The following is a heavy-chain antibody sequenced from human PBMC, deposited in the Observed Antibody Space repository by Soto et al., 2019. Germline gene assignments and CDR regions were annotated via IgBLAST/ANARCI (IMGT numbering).Heavy chain of an antibody. J-gene: IGHJ5*02. Sequence: GWSLRLSCAASGFTFSSYAMSWVRQAPGKGLEWVSAISGSGGSTYYADSVKGRFTISRDNSKNTLYLQMNSLRAEDTAVYYCANSGSYYWFDPWGQGTLVTVSS. CDR1: GFTFSSYA. V-gene: IGHV3-23*01. CDR2: ISGSGGST. D-gene: IGHD1-26*01. CDR3: ANSGSYYWFDP.